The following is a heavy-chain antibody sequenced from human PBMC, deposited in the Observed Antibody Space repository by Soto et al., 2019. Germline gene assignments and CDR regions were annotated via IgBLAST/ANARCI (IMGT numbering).Heavy chain of an antibody. Sequence: QVQLQESGPGLVKPSETLSLICTVSGGSVSSDNYFWGWIRQPPGKGLEWIGYIYYSGSTDYSPSXSXRXXISVDASKNQFSLRLSSVTAADTAVYYCARDSAYGDYGMDVWGLGTTVTVSS. D-gene: IGHD4-17*01. V-gene: IGHV4-61*01. CDR3: ARDSAYGDYGMDV. CDR2: IYYSGST. CDR1: GGSVSSDNYF. J-gene: IGHJ6*02.